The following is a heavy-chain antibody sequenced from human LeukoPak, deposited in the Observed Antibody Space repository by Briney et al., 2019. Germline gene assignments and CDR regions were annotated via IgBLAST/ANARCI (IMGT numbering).Heavy chain of an antibody. CDR2: IYYNGNT. CDR3: ASLDY. CDR1: GGSISSYY. J-gene: IGHJ4*02. Sequence: PSETLSLTCTVSGGSISSYYWSWIRQPPGKGQEWIGYIYYNGNTNYNPSLKRRVTMSVDTSRNQFSLKVTSVTAADTAVYYCASLDYWGQGTLVTVSS. V-gene: IGHV4-59*01.